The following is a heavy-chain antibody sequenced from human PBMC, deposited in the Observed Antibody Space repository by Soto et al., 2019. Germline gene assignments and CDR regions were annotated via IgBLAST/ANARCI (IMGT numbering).Heavy chain of an antibody. CDR1: GFTFSSYG. J-gene: IGHJ4*02. V-gene: IGHV3-30*18. CDR2: ISYDGSNK. CDR3: AKDHITMRVVVISTVPDY. Sequence: GGYPGLSCAASGFTFSSYGMHWARHSPGKGLEWVAVISYDGSNKYYADSVKGRFTISRDNSKNTLYLQMNSLRAEDTAVYYCAKDHITMRVVVISTVPDYWGQGTLVTVSS. D-gene: IGHD3-22*01.